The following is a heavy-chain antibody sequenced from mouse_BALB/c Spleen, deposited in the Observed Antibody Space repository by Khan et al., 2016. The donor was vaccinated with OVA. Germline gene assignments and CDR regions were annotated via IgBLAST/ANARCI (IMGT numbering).Heavy chain of an antibody. D-gene: IGHD2-1*01. CDR2: IDPPNDDS. Sequence: VQLKESGAELVKPGASVKLSCSASGFNIKDTYIHWMKPRPEQGLEWIGRIDPPNDDSKYGPKFQAKATLTADTSSNTAYLQLSSLTSEDTAVYYCATHYGNPFAFWGQGTLVSVSA. CDR1: GFNIKDTY. J-gene: IGHJ3*01. V-gene: IGHV14-3*02. CDR3: ATHYGNPFAF.